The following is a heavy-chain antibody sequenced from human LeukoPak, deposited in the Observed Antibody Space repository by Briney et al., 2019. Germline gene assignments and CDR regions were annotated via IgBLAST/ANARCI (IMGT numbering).Heavy chain of an antibody. D-gene: IGHD2-2*01. J-gene: IGHJ3*02. V-gene: IGHV3-11*03. CDR3: ARSLRRDCDSTSCWAALDI. CDR1: GFTFSDYY. Sequence: RGSLRLSCAASGFTFSDYYTSWIRQAPGKGREWVSYISGSTTYTNYADSVKGRFTISRDNAKNSMYLQMNSLRAEDTAVYYCARSLRRDCDSTSCWAALDIWGQGTMVTVSS. CDR2: ISGSTTYT.